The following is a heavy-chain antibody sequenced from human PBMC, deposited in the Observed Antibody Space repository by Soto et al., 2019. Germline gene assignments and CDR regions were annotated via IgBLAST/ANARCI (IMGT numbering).Heavy chain of an antibody. CDR2: ISSSSSTI. J-gene: IGHJ4*02. CDR1: GFTFSSYS. D-gene: IGHD7-27*01. CDR3: ARDVNWGIDYFDF. Sequence: GESLKISCAASGFTFSSYSMNWVRQAPGKGLEWVSYISSSSSTIYYADSVKGRFTISRDNAKNSLYLQMNSLRAEDTAVYSCARDVNWGIDYFDFWGQGTLVTVSS. V-gene: IGHV3-48*04.